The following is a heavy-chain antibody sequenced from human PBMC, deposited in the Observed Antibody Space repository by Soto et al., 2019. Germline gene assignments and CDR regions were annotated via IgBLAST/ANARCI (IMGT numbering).Heavy chain of an antibody. CDR2: IIPILGIA. CDR3: AYSGSPDAFDI. J-gene: IGHJ3*02. V-gene: IGHV1-69*02. Sequence: SVKVSCKASGGTFSSYTISWVRQAPGQGLEWMGRIIPILGIANYAQKFQGRVTITADKSTSTAYMELSSLRSEDTAVYYCAYSGSPDAFDIWGQGTMVTVSS. CDR1: GGTFSSYT. D-gene: IGHD1-26*01.